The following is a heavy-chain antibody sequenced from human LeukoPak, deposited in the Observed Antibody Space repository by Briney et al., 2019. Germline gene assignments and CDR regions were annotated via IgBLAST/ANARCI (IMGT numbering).Heavy chain of an antibody. D-gene: IGHD5-24*01. Sequence: GESLKISCKGSGYSFTSYWIGWVRQMPGKGPEWMGIIYPGDSDTRYSPSFQGQVTISADKSISTAYLQWSSLKASDTAMYYCARQGGRGWLQLAPIDYWGQGTLVTVSS. CDR1: GYSFTSYW. J-gene: IGHJ4*02. V-gene: IGHV5-51*01. CDR3: ARQGGRGWLQLAPIDY. CDR2: IYPGDSDT.